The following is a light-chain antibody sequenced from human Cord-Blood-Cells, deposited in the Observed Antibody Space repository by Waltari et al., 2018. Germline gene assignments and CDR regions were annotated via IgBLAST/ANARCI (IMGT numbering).Light chain of an antibody. Sequence: EIVLTQSSGTLSLSPGERDNLSCRASQSVSSSYLAWYQQKPGQAPRLLIYGASSRATGIPDRFSGSGSGTDFTLTISRLEPEDFAVYYCQQYGSSPWTFGQGTKVEIK. J-gene: IGKJ1*01. V-gene: IGKV3-20*01. CDR1: QSVSSSY. CDR3: QQYGSSPWT. CDR2: GAS.